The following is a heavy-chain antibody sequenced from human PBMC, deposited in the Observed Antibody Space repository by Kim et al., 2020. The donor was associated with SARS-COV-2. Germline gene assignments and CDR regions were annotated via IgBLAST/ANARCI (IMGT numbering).Heavy chain of an antibody. J-gene: IGHJ4*02. CDR3: ARYRNYGDLRGGFDY. D-gene: IGHD4-17*01. Sequence: PSLKSRVTISVDTSKNQFSLKLSSVTAADTAVYYCARYRNYGDLRGGFDYWGQGTLVTVSS. V-gene: IGHV4-39*01.